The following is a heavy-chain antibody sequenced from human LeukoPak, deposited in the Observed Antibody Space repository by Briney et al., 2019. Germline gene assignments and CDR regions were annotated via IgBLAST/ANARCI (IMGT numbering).Heavy chain of an antibody. V-gene: IGHV3-48*01. J-gene: IGHJ4*02. CDR3: AGLTSGLGF. CDR1: GFTFSAYS. D-gene: IGHD5-12*01. Sequence: GGSLRLSCRTSGFTFSAYSMNWVRQAPGKGLEWISYINSTSNNIYYADSAKGRFTISRDNAKNSLYLQMNSLRTEDTAVYYCAGLTSGLGFRGQETLVTVSS. CDR2: INSTSNNI.